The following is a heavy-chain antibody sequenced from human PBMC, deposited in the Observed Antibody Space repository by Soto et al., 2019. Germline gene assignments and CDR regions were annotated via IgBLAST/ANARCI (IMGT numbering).Heavy chain of an antibody. V-gene: IGHV1-2*02. CDR3: ASAAVTGTAGPDF. J-gene: IGHJ4*02. D-gene: IGHD6-19*01. CDR2: INPNSGGT. Sequence: ASVKVSCKASGYTFSGFYMHWVRQAPGQGLEWMGWINPNSGGTKSAEKFQGRVTMARDTSISTAYMELSRLTSDDTAVYYCASAAVTGTAGPDFWGQGTQVTVSS. CDR1: GYTFSGFY.